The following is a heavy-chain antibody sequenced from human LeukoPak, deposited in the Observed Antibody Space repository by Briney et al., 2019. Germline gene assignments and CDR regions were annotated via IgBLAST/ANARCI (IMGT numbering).Heavy chain of an antibody. CDR2: ISPDGSGK. CDR3: PHQAYSRFDY. CDR1: GFAFSSNW. J-gene: IGHJ4*02. V-gene: IGHV3-7*01. Sequence: GGSLRLSCAASGFAFSSNWMSWVRQAPGRGLELVANISPDGSGKYCMDSVKGRCAISRDNARSSLDLQLNSLRVEDTAVYFCPHQAYSRFDYWGQGPLVNVSS. D-gene: IGHD4-11*01.